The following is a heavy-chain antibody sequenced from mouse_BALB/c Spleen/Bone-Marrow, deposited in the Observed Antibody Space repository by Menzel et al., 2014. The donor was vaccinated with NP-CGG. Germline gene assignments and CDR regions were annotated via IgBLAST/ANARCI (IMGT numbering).Heavy chain of an antibody. CDR2: IWAGGST. CDR3: ASDGNFRFAY. V-gene: IGHV2-9*02. Sequence: VMLVESGPGLVAPSQSLSITCTVSGFSLTSYGVHWVRQPPGKGLGWLGVIWAGGSTNYNSALMSRLSISKDNSKSQVFLKMNSLQTDDTAMYYCASDGNFRFAYWGQGTLVTVSA. CDR1: GFSLTSYG. J-gene: IGHJ3*01. D-gene: IGHD2-1*01.